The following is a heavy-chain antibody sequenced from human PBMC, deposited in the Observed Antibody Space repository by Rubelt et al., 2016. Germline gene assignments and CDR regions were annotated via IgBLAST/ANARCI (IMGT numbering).Heavy chain of an antibody. CDR1: GGSISSSSYY. V-gene: IGHV4-39*07. CDR3: ASPLGHYYHYMDV. D-gene: IGHD1-26*01. J-gene: IGHJ6*03. Sequence: QLQLQESGPGLVKPSETLPLTCTVSGGSISSSSYYWGWIRQPPGKGLEWIGSIYYSGSTYYNPSLKSRITISIDTSKNQFALKLSSVTAADTAVYYCASPLGHYYHYMDVWGKGTTVTVSS. CDR2: IYYSGST.